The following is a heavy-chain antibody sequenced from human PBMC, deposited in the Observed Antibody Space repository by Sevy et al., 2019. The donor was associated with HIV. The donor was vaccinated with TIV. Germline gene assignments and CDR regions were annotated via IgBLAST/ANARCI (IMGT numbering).Heavy chain of an antibody. J-gene: IGHJ4*02. CDR3: AKAPAPTPDYSKVDY. D-gene: IGHD4-4*01. CDR1: GFTFSSYA. CDR2: ISGSGGST. Sequence: GGSLRRSCAASGFTFSSYAMSWVRQAPGKGLEWVSAISGSGGSTYYADSVKGRFTISRDNSKNTLYLQMNSLRAEDTAVYYCAKAPAPTPDYSKVDYWGQGTLVTVSS. V-gene: IGHV3-23*01.